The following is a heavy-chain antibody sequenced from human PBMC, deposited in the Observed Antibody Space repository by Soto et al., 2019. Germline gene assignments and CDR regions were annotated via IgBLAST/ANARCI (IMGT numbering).Heavy chain of an antibody. Sequence: SQTLSLTCAISGDSVSSNSAAWNWIRQSPSRALEWLGRPYYRSKWYNDYAVSVKSRITINPDTSKNQFSLQLNSVTPEDTAVYYCARGVRSARFLEWLLFDYWGQGTLVTVSS. CDR3: ARGVRSARFLEWLLFDY. D-gene: IGHD3-3*01. J-gene: IGHJ4*02. CDR1: GDSVSSNSAA. V-gene: IGHV6-1*01. CDR2: PYYRSKWYN.